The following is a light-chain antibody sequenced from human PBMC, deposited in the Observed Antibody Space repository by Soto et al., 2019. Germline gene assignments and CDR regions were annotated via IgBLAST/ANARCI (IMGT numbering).Light chain of an antibody. CDR2: WAS. J-gene: IGKJ4*01. V-gene: IGKV4-1*01. CDR3: QQYYRTPALS. CDR1: QSVLHSSNNKNY. Sequence: DIVLTQSPDSLAVSLGERATINCKSSQSVLHSSNNKNYLAWYQQRPGQPPKLLIYWASTRESGVPDRFSGSGSGTDFTLTISSLQAEDVALYYCQQYYRTPALSFGGGTKVEIK.